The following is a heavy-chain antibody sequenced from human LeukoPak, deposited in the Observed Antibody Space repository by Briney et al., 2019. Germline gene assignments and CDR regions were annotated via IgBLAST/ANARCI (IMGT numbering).Heavy chain of an antibody. CDR2: ISGSGGST. CDR3: ATRDKMVYAIRSFDY. Sequence: QPGGSLRLSCAASGFTFSSYDMSWVRQAPGKGLEWVSAISGSGGSTYYAGSVKGRFTISRDNSKNTLYLQMNSLRAEDTAVYYCATRDKMVYAIRSFDYWGQGTLVTVSS. V-gene: IGHV3-23*01. J-gene: IGHJ4*02. CDR1: GFTFSSYD. D-gene: IGHD2-8*01.